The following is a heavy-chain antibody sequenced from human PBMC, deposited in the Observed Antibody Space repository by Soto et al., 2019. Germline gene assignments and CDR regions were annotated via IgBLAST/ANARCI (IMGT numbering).Heavy chain of an antibody. Sequence: GGSLRLSCAASGFTVSSYVMHWVRQAPGKGLEWVAVISYDGNHKYYTDSVKGRFTISRDNSENTLYLQMDSLTAEDTAIYFCARDIMEVPRKASYCFDYWGQGALVTVSS. V-gene: IGHV3-30-3*01. CDR1: GFTVSSYV. CDR3: ARDIMEVPRKASYCFDY. J-gene: IGHJ4*02. D-gene: IGHD2-8*01. CDR2: ISYDGNHK.